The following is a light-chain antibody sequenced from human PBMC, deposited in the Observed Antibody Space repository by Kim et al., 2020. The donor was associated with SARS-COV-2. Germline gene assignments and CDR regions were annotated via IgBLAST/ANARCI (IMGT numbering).Light chain of an antibody. J-gene: IGKJ2*01. CDR3: QHYSRFTYT. Sequence: DIQMTQSPSTLSASLGDRVTITCRASQNINTWLAWYQQKPGKAPKLLIYLASTLETGVPPRFSGSGSGTEFTLTINSLQPDDFATYYCQHYSRFTYTFGPGTKLEI. CDR2: LAS. CDR1: QNINTW. V-gene: IGKV1-5*03.